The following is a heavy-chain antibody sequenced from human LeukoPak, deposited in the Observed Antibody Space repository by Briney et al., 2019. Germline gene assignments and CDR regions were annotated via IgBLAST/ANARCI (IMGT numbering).Heavy chain of an antibody. J-gene: IGHJ3*01. CDR2: FYARGNT. V-gene: IGHV4-59*01. CDR1: GGSISNYY. Sequence: PSETLSLTCTVSGGSISNYYWTWIRQPPGKGLEWIGYFYARGNTRYNPSLKSRITISVDMSKNQFSLKVRSVTAADTAVYYCARGPYVWGQGTMVTVSS. CDR3: ARGPYV.